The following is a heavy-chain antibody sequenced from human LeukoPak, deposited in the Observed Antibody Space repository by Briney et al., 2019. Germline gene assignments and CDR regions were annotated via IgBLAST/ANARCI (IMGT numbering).Heavy chain of an antibody. CDR3: ARDYRDRIVIGPLYAFDI. V-gene: IGHV4-39*07. J-gene: IGHJ3*02. CDR1: GGSISSATYY. Sequence: PSETLSLTCSVSGGSISSATYYWGWIRQPPGKGLEWIGNIYHSGSTYYNPSLKSRVAISIHTSKNQFSLNLSSVTAADTAVCYCARDYRDRIVIGPLYAFDIWGQGTKVTVSS. CDR2: IYHSGST. D-gene: IGHD1-26*01.